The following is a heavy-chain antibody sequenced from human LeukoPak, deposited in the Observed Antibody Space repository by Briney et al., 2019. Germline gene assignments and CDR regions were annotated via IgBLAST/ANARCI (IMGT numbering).Heavy chain of an antibody. D-gene: IGHD3-22*01. CDR1: GGTFSSYA. Sequence: ASVKVSCKASGGTFSSYAISWVRQAPGQGLEWMGWISGYNARTNYAQKVKGRVTMTTDTSTSTVYMELRNLRSDDTAKYYCARDYYESSGSTFDTFDIWGQGTMVIVSS. V-gene: IGHV1-18*01. J-gene: IGHJ3*02. CDR3: ARDYYESSGSTFDTFDI. CDR2: ISGYNART.